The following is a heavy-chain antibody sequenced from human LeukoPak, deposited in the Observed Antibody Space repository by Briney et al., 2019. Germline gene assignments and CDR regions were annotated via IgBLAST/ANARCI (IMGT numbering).Heavy chain of an antibody. CDR3: AKGGIQLWFSFDY. V-gene: IGHV3-9*03. D-gene: IGHD5-18*01. CDR1: GFTFDDYA. J-gene: IGHJ4*02. CDR2: ISWNSGSI. Sequence: GGSLRLSCAASGFTFDDYAMHWVRQAPGKGLEWVSGISWNSGSIGYADSVKGRFTISRDNAKNSLYLQMNSLRAEDMALYHCAKGGIQLWFSFDYWGQGTLVTVSS.